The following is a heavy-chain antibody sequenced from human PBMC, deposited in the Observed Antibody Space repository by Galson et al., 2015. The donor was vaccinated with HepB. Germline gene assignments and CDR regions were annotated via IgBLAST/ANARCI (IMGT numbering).Heavy chain of an antibody. V-gene: IGHV3-30*18. D-gene: IGHD6-19*01. CDR1: GFTFSSYG. CDR2: ISYDGSNK. J-gene: IGHJ4*02. Sequence: SLRLSCAASGFTFSSYGMHWVRQAPGKGLEWVAVISYDGSNKYYADSVKGRFTISRDNSKNTLYLQMNSLRAEDTAVYYCAKDLRKQWLVLQRKGLGYWGQGTLVTVSS. CDR3: AKDLRKQWLVLQRKGLGY.